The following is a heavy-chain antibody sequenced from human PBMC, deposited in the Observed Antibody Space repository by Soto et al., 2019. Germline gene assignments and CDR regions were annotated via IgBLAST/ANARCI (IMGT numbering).Heavy chain of an antibody. CDR1: GGSISSYY. CDR2: IYYSVT. Sequence: SETLSLTCSVSGGSISSYYWSWIRQPPGKGLEWIAYIYYSVTSYNPSLKSRVSISLDTSKNQFSLKLSSVTAADTAVYYCAATPGYWGQGTLVTVSS. D-gene: IGHD2-15*01. CDR3: AATPGY. V-gene: IGHV4-59*01. J-gene: IGHJ4*02.